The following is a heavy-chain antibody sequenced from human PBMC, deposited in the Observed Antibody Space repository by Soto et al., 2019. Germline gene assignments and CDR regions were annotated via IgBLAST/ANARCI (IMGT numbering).Heavy chain of an antibody. D-gene: IGHD1-7*01. Sequence: GGSLRLSCAASGFAFNTYWMTWVRQAPGKGLEWVASIKRDGSERYYVASVRGRFTISRDNGKNSLSLQMTSLRAEDTAIYYCATPRGRTYYFDFWGLGTLVTVSS. CDR3: ATPRGRTYYFDF. CDR2: IKRDGSER. CDR1: GFAFNTYW. J-gene: IGHJ4*02. V-gene: IGHV3-7*01.